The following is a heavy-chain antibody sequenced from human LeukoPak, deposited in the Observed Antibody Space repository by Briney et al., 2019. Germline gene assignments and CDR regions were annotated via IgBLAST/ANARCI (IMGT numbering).Heavy chain of an antibody. J-gene: IGHJ4*02. CDR2: ISGSGGST. CDR3: AKNSGYSSSWYSIDY. CDR1: GFTFSSYA. D-gene: IGHD6-13*01. V-gene: IGHV3-23*01. Sequence: GGSLRLSCAASGFTFSSYAMSWVRQAPGKGLEWVSAISGSGGSTYYADSVKGRFTISRDNSKNTLYLQMNSLRAEDTAVYYCAKNSGYSSSWYSIDYWGQGTLVTVSS.